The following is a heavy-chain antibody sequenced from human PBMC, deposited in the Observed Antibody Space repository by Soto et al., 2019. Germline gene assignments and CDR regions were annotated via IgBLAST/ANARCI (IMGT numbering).Heavy chain of an antibody. CDR1: GFTFRSYA. D-gene: IGHD3-22*01. J-gene: IGHJ4*02. CDR3: AKGIVYYYDSSGYFAY. V-gene: IGHV3-23*01. Sequence: GGSLRLSCAASGFTFRSYAMSWVRQAPGKGLEWVSAISGSGGSTYYADSVKGRFTISRDNSKNTLYLQMNSLRAEDTAVYYCAKGIVYYYDSSGYFAYWGQGTLVTVSS. CDR2: ISGSGGST.